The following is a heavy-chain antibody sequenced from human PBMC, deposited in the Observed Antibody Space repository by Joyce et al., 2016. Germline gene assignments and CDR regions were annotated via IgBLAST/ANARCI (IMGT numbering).Heavy chain of an antibody. CDR3: ATVYCVGTTCFP. V-gene: IGHV1-3*01. CDR2: INGGDGYT. J-gene: IGHJ5*02. Sequence: QVQLVQSGAEVKKPGASVKISCKASGYTFTTYPMHWVRQAPGQSLEWMGWINGGDGYTKDSQKFQGRVTLTRDTSATTAYMELASLIFEDTAVYYCATVYCVGTTCFPWGQGTLVTVSS. D-gene: IGHD2-2*01. CDR1: GYTFTTYP.